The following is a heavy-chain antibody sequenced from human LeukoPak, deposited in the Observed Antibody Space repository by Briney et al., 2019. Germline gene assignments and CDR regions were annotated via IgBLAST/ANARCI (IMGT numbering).Heavy chain of an antibody. D-gene: IGHD3-22*01. V-gene: IGHV3-66*01. Sequence: TGGSLRLSCAASGFTVSSNYMSWVRQAPGKGLEWVSVIYSGGSTYYADSVKGRFTISRDNSKNTLYLQMNSLRAEDTAVYYCSVDYYDSSGYYLLWGQGTLVTVSS. CDR3: SVDYYDSSGYYLL. CDR2: IYSGGST. CDR1: GFTVSSNY. J-gene: IGHJ4*02.